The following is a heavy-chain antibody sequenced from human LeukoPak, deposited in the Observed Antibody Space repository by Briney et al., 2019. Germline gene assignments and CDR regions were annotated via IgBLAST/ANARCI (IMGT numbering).Heavy chain of an antibody. Sequence: ASVKVSCKTSGYTFTGYYIHLLRQAPGQGLEWMAWIDPNSGGTNYAHKFQGRVTMTRDTSISTAYMEVSSLTSDDTAVYYCARELIDFHDDTNKGFFDSWGQGTPVTVSS. J-gene: IGHJ4*02. CDR3: ARELIDFHDDTNKGFFDS. V-gene: IGHV1-2*02. D-gene: IGHD3/OR15-3a*01. CDR1: GYTFTGYY. CDR2: IDPNSGGT.